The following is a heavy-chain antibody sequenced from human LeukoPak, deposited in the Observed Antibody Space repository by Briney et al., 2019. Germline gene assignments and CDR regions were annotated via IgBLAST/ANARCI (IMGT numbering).Heavy chain of an antibody. Sequence: GASVRVSCKASGYTFTSYGISWVRQAPGQGGEWMGWISAYNGNTKYAQKLHARVTITTDTSPSTAYMELRSLRSDATAVYYCARTHGSSGWFNSDEDHYYYYSMDVWGKGTTVTVSS. CDR2: ISAYNGNT. V-gene: IGHV1-18*01. CDR1: GYTFTSYG. J-gene: IGHJ6*03. CDR3: ARTHGSSGWFNSDEDHYYYYSMDV. D-gene: IGHD6-19*01.